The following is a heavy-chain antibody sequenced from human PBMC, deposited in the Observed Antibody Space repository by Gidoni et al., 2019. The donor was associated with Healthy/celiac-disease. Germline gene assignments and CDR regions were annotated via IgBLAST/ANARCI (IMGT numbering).Heavy chain of an antibody. D-gene: IGHD3-3*01. CDR3: ARAHYDFWSGYCDY. J-gene: IGHJ4*01. Sequence: EVKLVESGGGLVQPGGSLRLACAASGCTFSSYSMNWVRQATGKGLEWVSFIRRSSSTISYAASVKCRFTISRDNAKHSLYLQMHSLRAEDTAVYYCARAHYDFWSGYCDYWGHGTLVTVSS. V-gene: IGHV3-48*01. CDR1: GCTFSSYS. CDR2: IRRSSSTI.